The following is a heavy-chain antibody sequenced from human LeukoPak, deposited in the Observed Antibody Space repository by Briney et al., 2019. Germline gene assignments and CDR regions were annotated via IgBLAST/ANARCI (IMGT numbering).Heavy chain of an antibody. CDR2: INHSGST. CDR3: ARARYDFWSGYFYYFDY. CDR1: GGSFSGYY. Sequence: NTSETLSLTCAVYGGSFSGYYWSWIRQPPGKGLEWIGEINHSGSTNYNPSLKSRVTISVDTSKNQFSLKLSSVTAADTAVYYCARARYDFWSGYFYYFDYWGQGTLVTVSS. V-gene: IGHV4-34*01. D-gene: IGHD3-3*01. J-gene: IGHJ4*02.